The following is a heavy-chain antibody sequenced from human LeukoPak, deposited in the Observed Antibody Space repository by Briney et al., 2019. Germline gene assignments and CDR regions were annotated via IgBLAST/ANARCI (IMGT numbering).Heavy chain of an antibody. J-gene: IGHJ4*02. D-gene: IGHD3-22*01. CDR1: GGTFSSYA. Sequence: ASVKVSCKASGGTFSSYAISWVRQAPGQGLEWMGRIIPILGIANYAQKFQGRVTITADKSTSTAYMELSSLRSEDTAVYYCASTQYYYDSSGYYSHFDYWGQGTLVTVSS. V-gene: IGHV1-69*04. CDR3: ASTQYYYDSSGYYSHFDY. CDR2: IIPILGIA.